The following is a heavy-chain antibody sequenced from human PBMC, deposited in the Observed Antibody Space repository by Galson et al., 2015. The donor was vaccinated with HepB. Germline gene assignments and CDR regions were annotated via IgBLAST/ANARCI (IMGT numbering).Heavy chain of an antibody. J-gene: IGHJ5*02. CDR1: GYTFTPYD. D-gene: IGHD2-15*01. Sequence: SVKVPCKASGYTFTPYDINWVRQANGQGLEWMGWMNPNSGNTGYAQKFQGRVTMTRNTSISTAYMELSGLRSEDTAIYYCARQSGAYHWFDPWGQGTLVTVSS. CDR2: MNPNSGNT. CDR3: ARQSGAYHWFDP. V-gene: IGHV1-8*01.